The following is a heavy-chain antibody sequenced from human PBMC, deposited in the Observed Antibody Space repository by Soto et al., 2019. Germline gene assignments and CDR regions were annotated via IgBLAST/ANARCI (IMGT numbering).Heavy chain of an antibody. CDR2: TYYRSRWYN. Sequence: SQTLSLTCVISGDSVSSNNAAWNWIRQSPSRGLEWLGRTYYRSRWYNDYAVSVKSRMTINPDTSRNQFSLQLNSVTPEDTAVYYCARVDCSGGSCYSAYFDYWGQGILVTVSS. V-gene: IGHV6-1*01. CDR3: ARVDCSGGSCYSAYFDY. CDR1: GDSVSSNNAA. J-gene: IGHJ4*02. D-gene: IGHD2-15*01.